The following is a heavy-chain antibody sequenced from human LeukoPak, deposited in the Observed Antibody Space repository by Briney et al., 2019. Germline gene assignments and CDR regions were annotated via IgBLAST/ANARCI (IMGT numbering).Heavy chain of an antibody. Sequence: SVKVSCKASGGTFSSYAISWVRQAPGQGLEWMGRIIPILGIANYAQKFQGRVTITADKSTSTAYMELSSLRSEDTAVFYCARGLRNYSETSGNTWGQGTLVTVSS. J-gene: IGHJ4*02. V-gene: IGHV1-69*04. CDR1: GGTFSSYA. D-gene: IGHD3-22*01. CDR2: IIPILGIA. CDR3: ARGLRNYSETSGNT.